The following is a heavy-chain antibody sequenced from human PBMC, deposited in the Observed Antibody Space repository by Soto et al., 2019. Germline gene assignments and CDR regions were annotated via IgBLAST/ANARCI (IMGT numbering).Heavy chain of an antibody. J-gene: IGHJ4*02. CDR2: LNPNGGST. Sequence: QVQLVQSGAEVKKPGASVKVSCKASGYTFTNPYIHWVRQAPGQGLEWMALLNPNGGSTNYAQNFQGSVTVTRDTSTSTVYMELTSLTSEDTAVYYCARNLAAGDYWGQGTLVTVSS. V-gene: IGHV1-46*01. CDR3: ARNLAAGDY. CDR1: GYTFTNPY. D-gene: IGHD6-13*01.